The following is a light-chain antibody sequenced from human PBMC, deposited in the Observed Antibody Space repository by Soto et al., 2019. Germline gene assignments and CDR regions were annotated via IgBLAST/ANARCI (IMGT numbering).Light chain of an antibody. V-gene: IGKV1-5*01. CDR1: QSISNW. J-gene: IGKJ1*01. CDR2: DAS. CDR3: QQYNTYSPPWT. Sequence: DIPMTQSPSTLSASVGDRVTITCRASQSISNWLAWYQQKPGKAPRLLIYDASSLEGGVPSRFSGSGSGTEFTLTISSLQPVDFATYYCQQYNTYSPPWTFGQGTKVEI.